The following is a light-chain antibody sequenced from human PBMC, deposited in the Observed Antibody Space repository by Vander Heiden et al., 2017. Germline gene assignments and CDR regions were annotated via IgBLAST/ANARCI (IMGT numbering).Light chain of an antibody. CDR1: QSPFYASNIQSR. J-gene: IGKJ1*01. CDR2: WAS. CDR3: QQYYSSPWT. Sequence: DIVMTQSPDSLAVSLGERATINCKSSQSPFYASNIQSRLAWYQQKPGQPPKLLIYWASTRQSGVPDRFSGSGSGTDFTLTINSLQAEDVAVYYCQQYYSSPWTFGQGTKVEIK. V-gene: IGKV4-1*01.